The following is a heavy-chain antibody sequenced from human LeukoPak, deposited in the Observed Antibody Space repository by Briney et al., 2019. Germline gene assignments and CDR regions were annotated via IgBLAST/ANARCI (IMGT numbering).Heavy chain of an antibody. Sequence: SETLSLTCAVYGGSFSGYYWSWIRQPPGKGQEWIGEINHSGSTNYNPSLKSRVTISVDTSKNQFSLKLSSVTAADTAVYYCARGPSYYGSGSYSKFDYWGQGTLVTVSS. J-gene: IGHJ4*02. CDR2: INHSGST. CDR1: GGSFSGYY. V-gene: IGHV4-34*01. CDR3: ARGPSYYGSGSYSKFDY. D-gene: IGHD3-10*01.